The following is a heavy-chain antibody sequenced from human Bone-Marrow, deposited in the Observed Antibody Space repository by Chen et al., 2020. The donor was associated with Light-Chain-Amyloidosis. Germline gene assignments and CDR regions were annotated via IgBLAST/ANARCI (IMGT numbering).Heavy chain of an antibody. CDR1: GYTFPNYW. D-gene: IGHD5-12*01. CDR3: ARRRDGYNFDY. J-gene: IGHJ4*02. CDR2: IYPDDSDA. V-gene: IGHV5-51*01. Sequence: EVQLEQSGPAVKKPGESLKISCKGSGYTFPNYWIGWVRQMPGKGLGWMGVIYPDDSDARYSPSFEGQVTISADKSITTAYLQWRSLKASDTAMYYCARRRDGYNFDYWGQGTLVTVSS.